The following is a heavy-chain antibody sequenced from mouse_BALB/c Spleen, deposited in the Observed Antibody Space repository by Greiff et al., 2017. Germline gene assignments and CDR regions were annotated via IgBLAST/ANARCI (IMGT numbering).Heavy chain of an antibody. D-gene: IGHD2-5*01. Sequence: EVQLVESGGGLVQPGGSRKLSCAASGFTFSSFGMHWIRQAPEKGLEWVAYISSGSYTIFYADTVKGRFTISRDNPRNTLFLQMTSLRSEDTAMYYCVRKGYSNYEGAMDYWGQGTSVTVSS. CDR3: VRKGYSNYEGAMDY. CDR1: GFTFSSFG. CDR2: ISSGSYTI. V-gene: IGHV5-17*02. J-gene: IGHJ4*01.